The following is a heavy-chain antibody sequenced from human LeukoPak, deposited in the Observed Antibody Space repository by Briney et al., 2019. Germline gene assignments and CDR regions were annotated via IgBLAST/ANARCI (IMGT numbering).Heavy chain of an antibody. CDR1: GFSFNTYS. Sequence: PGGSLRLSCAASGFSFNTYSMSWVRQASGRGLEWVSLISASGGNSYYADSVKGRFTVSRDSSKNTLHLQMNSLRAEDTAVYYCARDIELSCWGQGTLVTVSS. CDR2: ISASGGNS. D-gene: IGHD1-26*01. V-gene: IGHV3-23*01. CDR3: ARDIELSC. J-gene: IGHJ4*02.